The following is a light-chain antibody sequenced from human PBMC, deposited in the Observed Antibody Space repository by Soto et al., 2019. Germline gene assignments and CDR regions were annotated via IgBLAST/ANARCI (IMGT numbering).Light chain of an antibody. J-gene: IGKJ5*01. CDR3: QQRSNWPAN. V-gene: IGKV3-11*01. CDR2: GAS. Sequence: IVRTQSPATLTVSPGKSATLSCRASQNISSYLIWYQQKPGQPPRLLIYGASNRATGIPARFSGSGSGTDFTLTISNLEPEDFAVYYCQQRSNWPANFGQGTRLEIK. CDR1: QNISSY.